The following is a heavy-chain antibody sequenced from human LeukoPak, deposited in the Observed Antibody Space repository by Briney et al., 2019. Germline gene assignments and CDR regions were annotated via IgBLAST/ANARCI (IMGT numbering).Heavy chain of an antibody. V-gene: IGHV4-34*01. CDR1: GGSFSGYY. Sequence: KPLETLSLTCAVYGGSFSGYYWSWIRQPPGKGLEWIGEINHSGSTNYNPSLKSRVTISVDTSKNQFSLKLSSVTAADTAVYYCARGPPVGGYWGQGTLVTVSS. J-gene: IGHJ4*02. CDR3: ARGPPVGGY. CDR2: INHSGST. D-gene: IGHD3-3*01.